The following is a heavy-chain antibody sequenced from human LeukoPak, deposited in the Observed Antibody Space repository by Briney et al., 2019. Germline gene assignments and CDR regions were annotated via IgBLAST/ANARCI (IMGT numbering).Heavy chain of an antibody. CDR3: ASSAGYCSGGSCYYY. Sequence: GGSLRLSCAASGFTFSSYWMSWVRQAPGKGLEWVANIKQDGSEKYYVDSVKGRFTISRDNAKNSLYLQMNSLRAEDTAVYYCASSAGYCSGGSCYYYWGQGTLVTVSS. CDR1: GFTFSSYW. J-gene: IGHJ4*02. D-gene: IGHD2-15*01. CDR2: IKQDGSEK. V-gene: IGHV3-7*01.